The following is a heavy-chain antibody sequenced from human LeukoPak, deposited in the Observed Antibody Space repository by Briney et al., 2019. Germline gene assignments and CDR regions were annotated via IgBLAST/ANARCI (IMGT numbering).Heavy chain of an antibody. V-gene: IGHV1-8*03. CDR1: GYTFTSYD. D-gene: IGHD3-3*01. CDR3: ARGSYYDFWSGYYGYMDV. CDR2: MNPNSGNT. J-gene: IGHJ6*03. Sequence: ASVKVSCKASGYTFTSYDINWVRQATGQGLEWMGWMNPNSGNTGYAQKFQGRVTITRNTSISTAYMELISLRSEDTAVYYCARGSYYDFWSGYYGYMDVWGKGTTVTVSS.